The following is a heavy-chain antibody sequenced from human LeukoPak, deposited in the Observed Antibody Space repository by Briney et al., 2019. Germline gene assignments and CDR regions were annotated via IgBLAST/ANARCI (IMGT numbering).Heavy chain of an antibody. V-gene: IGHV3-30*18. CDR3: AKVKGEVIGAFDI. D-gene: IGHD3-16*01. CDR1: RFTFSSYG. Sequence: TGGSPRLSCAASRFTFSSYGMHWVRQAPGKGLEWVAVISYDGNNRYYADSVKGRFTISRYNSKNTLYLQMNSLRAEDTAVYYCAKVKGEVIGAFDIWGQGTMVTVSS. CDR2: ISYDGNNR. J-gene: IGHJ3*02.